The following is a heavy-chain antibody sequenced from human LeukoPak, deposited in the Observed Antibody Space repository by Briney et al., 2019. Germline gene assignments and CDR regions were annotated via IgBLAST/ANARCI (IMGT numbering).Heavy chain of an antibody. CDR3: ARDGSGRHTFDY. V-gene: IGHV4-38-2*02. CDR2: VYHTGST. D-gene: IGHD3-3*01. Sequence: PSETLSLTCTVSGYSISNGFYWAWIRQPPGKGLEWIGSVYHTGSTYSNPSLKSRVTISVDTSKNQFSLKLSSVTAADTAVYYCARDGSGRHTFDYWGQGTLVTVSS. J-gene: IGHJ4*02. CDR1: GYSISNGFY.